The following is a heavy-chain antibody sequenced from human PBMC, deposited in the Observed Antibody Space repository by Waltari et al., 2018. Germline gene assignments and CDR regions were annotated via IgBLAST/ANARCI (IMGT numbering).Heavy chain of an antibody. CDR2: IYAGGAT. CDR3: TRRHRSSASGSYNHDF. D-gene: IGHD3-10*01. CDR1: GFTFSTGY. V-gene: IGHV3-53*01. Sequence: EVQLVESGGGLIRPGGSLRLSGEVSGFTFSTGYISWVRQSPERGLQWLSMIYAGGATYYADSVQGRFTISRDNSNNVVHLQMDSLRPEDSAIYYCTRRHRSSASGSYNHDFWGQGSPVIVSP. J-gene: IGHJ4*02.